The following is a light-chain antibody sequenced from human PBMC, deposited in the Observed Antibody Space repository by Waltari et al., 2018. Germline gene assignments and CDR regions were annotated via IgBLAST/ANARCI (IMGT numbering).Light chain of an antibody. Sequence: AIQMTQSPSSLSASVGDRVTITCRASQGIRNDLGWYQQKSGKAPKLLIYAASRLQSGVPSRFSGSGSATDFTLTISSLQPEDFATYYCLQDYNYPRTFGQGTKLEIK. CDR2: AAS. J-gene: IGKJ2*01. CDR1: QGIRND. V-gene: IGKV1-6*01. CDR3: LQDYNYPRT.